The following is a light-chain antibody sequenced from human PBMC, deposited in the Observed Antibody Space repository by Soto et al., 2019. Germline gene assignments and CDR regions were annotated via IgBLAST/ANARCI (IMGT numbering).Light chain of an antibody. CDR1: QSISNNY. J-gene: IGKJ2*01. V-gene: IGKV3-20*01. Sequence: EIVLTHSPGTLSLSPGDRATLSCRASQSISNNYLAWYQQKPGQAPRLLIYGASSRATGIPDKLSGSGSGADFTLTISGLEPEDFAVYYCQQYSNYPYTFGQGTKVDIK. CDR3: QQYSNYPYT. CDR2: GAS.